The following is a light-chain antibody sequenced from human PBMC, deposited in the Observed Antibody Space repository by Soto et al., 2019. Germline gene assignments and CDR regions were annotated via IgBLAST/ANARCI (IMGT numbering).Light chain of an antibody. CDR2: EVS. CDR3: CSYAGSSTPYV. J-gene: IGLJ1*01. V-gene: IGLV2-23*02. Sequence: QCALTQPASVSVSPRQSITISCTGTSSDVGSYNLVSWYQQHPGKAPKLMIYEVSKRPSGVSNRFSGSKSGNTASLTISGLQAEDEADYYCCSYAGSSTPYVFGTGTKVTVL. CDR1: SSDVGSYNL.